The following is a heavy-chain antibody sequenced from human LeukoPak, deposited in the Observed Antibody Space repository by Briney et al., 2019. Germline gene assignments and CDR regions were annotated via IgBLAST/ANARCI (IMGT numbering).Heavy chain of an antibody. CDR2: IYYSGST. CDR3: ARDLHSSYDY. CDR1: GGSISSSSYY. Sequence: PSETLSLTCTVSGGSISSSSYYWGWIRQPPGKGLEWIGSIYYSGSTYYNPSLKSRVTISVDTSKNQFSLKLSSVTAADTAVYYCARDLHSSYDYWGQGTLVTVSS. V-gene: IGHV4-39*07. J-gene: IGHJ4*02. D-gene: IGHD6-6*01.